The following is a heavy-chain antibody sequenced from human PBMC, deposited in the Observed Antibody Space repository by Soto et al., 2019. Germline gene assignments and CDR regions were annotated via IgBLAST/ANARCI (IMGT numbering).Heavy chain of an antibody. J-gene: IGHJ4*02. D-gene: IGHD2-8*01. CDR2: IYPGDSDT. Sequence: EVQLVQPGAEVKKPGESLKISCKGSGYSFTNYWIGWMRQMPGKGLEWMGIIYPGDSDTRYSPSFQGQVTMSAAKSIRTAYLQWSSLKASDTAMYYCARQNNFCTNGACYRGDCEYWGQGALVNVSS. CDR1: GYSFTNYW. CDR3: ARQNNFCTNGACYRGDCEY. V-gene: IGHV5-51*01.